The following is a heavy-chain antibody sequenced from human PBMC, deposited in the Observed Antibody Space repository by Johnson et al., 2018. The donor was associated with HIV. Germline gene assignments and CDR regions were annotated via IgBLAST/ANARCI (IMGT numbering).Heavy chain of an antibody. CDR3: ARVGSSGWLGRAFDI. Sequence: QVQLVESGGGLVQPGGSLRLSCAASGFTVSSNYMSWIRQAPGKGPEWVSYISSSGSTVYYADSVKGRFTISRDNAKNSLYLQMNSVRAEDTAVYYCARVGSSGWLGRAFDIWGQGTMVTVSS. CDR1: GFTVSSNY. D-gene: IGHD6-19*01. CDR2: ISSSGSTV. J-gene: IGHJ3*02. V-gene: IGHV3-11*04.